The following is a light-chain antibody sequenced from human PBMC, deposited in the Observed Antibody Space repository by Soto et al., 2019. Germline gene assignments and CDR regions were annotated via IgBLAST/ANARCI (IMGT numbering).Light chain of an antibody. CDR2: EVS. V-gene: IGLV2-14*01. CDR3: ISYTTSDTWV. CDR1: SSDVGAYNY. Sequence: SALTQPASVSGSPGQSISISCTGTSSDVGAYNYVSWYQQHPGKAPKLMIYEVSNRPSWVSHRFSGSRSGNTASLTISGLQSEDEDDYYCISYTTSDTWVFGGGTKVTVL. J-gene: IGLJ3*02.